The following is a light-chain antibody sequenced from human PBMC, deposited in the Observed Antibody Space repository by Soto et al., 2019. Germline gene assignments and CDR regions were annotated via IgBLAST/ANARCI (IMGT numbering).Light chain of an antibody. CDR3: QHYRSSPPKYT. J-gene: IGKJ2*01. Sequence: EIALRQSPGTMSLSPGERDTLSCRASQSVNKNFLAWYQQKPGQAPRLLIFGASSRATGIPDRFSGSGSGTDFTLTISRLEPEDFAVYYCQHYRSSPPKYTFGQGTKLEIK. CDR2: GAS. V-gene: IGKV3-20*01. CDR1: QSVNKNF.